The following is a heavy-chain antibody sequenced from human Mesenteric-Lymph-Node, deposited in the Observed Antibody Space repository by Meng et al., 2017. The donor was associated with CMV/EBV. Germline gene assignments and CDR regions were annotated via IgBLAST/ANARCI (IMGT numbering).Heavy chain of an antibody. CDR1: GYSFGSYW. CDR2: VYPGDSDT. J-gene: IGHJ4*02. D-gene: IGHD4-17*01. V-gene: IGHV5-51*01. CDR3: ARMPYGDYEPFDH. Sequence: GSLRLSCKGLGYSFGSYWIAWVRQMAGKGPECMGFVYPGDSDTRYSPSFQGQVTISVDRSISTAYLQWNSLKASDTAMYYCARMPYGDYEPFDHWGQGTLVTVSS.